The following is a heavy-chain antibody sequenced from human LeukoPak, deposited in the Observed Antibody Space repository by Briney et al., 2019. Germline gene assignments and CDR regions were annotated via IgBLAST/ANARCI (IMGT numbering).Heavy chain of an antibody. CDR2: IYPGDSDT. CDR3: ARQDSYGYGCSPEGFFDY. CDR1: GYSFTSYW. V-gene: IGHV5-51*01. J-gene: IGHJ4*02. Sequence: GESLKISCKGSGYSFTSYWIGWVRQMPGKGLEWMGIIYPGDSDTRYSPSFQGQVTISADKSISTAYLQWSSLKASDTAMYYCARQDSYGYGCSPEGFFDYWGQGTLVTVSS. D-gene: IGHD5-18*01.